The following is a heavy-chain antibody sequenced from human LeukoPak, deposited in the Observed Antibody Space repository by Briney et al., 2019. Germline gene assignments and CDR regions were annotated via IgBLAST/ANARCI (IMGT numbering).Heavy chain of an antibody. Sequence: GGSLRLSCAASGFTFSNSWMSWVRQAPGKGLEWVAVISYDGSNKYYADSVKGRFTISRDNSKNTLYLQMNSLRVEDTAVYYCASWPVGWYGEDSWGQGTLVTVSS. CDR1: GFTFSNSW. CDR2: ISYDGSNK. D-gene: IGHD6-19*01. V-gene: IGHV3-30-3*01. CDR3: ASWPVGWYGEDS. J-gene: IGHJ4*02.